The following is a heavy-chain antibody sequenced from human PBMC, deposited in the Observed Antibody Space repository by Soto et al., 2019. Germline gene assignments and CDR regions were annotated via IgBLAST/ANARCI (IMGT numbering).Heavy chain of an antibody. J-gene: IGHJ4*02. CDR1: GGSFSGYY. D-gene: IGHD4-17*01. V-gene: IGHV4-34*01. Sequence: SETLSLTCAVYGGSFSGYYWSWIRQPPGKGLEWIGEINHSGSTNYNPSLKGRVTISVDTSKNQFSLKLSSVTAADTAVYYCARGPTRDYGGNLYYFDYWGQGTLVTVSS. CDR2: INHSGST. CDR3: ARGPTRDYGGNLYYFDY.